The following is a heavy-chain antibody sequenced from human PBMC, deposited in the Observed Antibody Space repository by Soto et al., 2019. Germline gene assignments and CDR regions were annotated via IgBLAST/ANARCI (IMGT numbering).Heavy chain of an antibody. CDR2: IYYSGST. Sequence: QVQLQESGPGRVKPSQTLSLTCTVSGGSISSGGYYWSWIRQHPGKGLEWIGYIYYSGSTYYNPSLKRRVTISLDTSKNQFSLKLSSVTAADTAVYYCAASCVACGGFNYYGMDVWGQGTTVTVSS. CDR3: AASCVACGGFNYYGMDV. J-gene: IGHJ6*02. V-gene: IGHV4-31*03. D-gene: IGHD2-21*01. CDR1: GGSISSGGYY.